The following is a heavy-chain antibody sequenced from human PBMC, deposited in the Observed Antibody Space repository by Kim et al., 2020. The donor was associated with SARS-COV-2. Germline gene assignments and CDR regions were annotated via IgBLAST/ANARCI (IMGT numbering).Heavy chain of an antibody. D-gene: IGHD1-1*01. Sequence: GESLKISCKGSGYSFTSYWIGWVRQMPGKGLEWMGIIYPDDSDTRYSPSFQGQVTISADKSISTAYLQWSSLKASDTAMYYCARQETTGGDYYYGMDVWGQGTTVTVSS. J-gene: IGHJ6*02. CDR3: ARQETTGGDYYYGMDV. CDR1: GYSFTSYW. CDR2: IYPDDSDT. V-gene: IGHV5-51*01.